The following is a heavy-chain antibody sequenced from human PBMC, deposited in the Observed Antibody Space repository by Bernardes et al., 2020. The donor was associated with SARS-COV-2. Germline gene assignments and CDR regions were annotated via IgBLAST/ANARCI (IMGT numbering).Heavy chain of an antibody. CDR3: ARDWRAPDYGDYVPFDY. CDR1: GLTFSSYS. V-gene: IGHV3-48*02. J-gene: IGHJ4*02. Sequence: GGSLRLSCAASGLTFSSYSMNRVRQARGKGLEWVSYISSSSSTIYYADSVKGRFTISRDNAKNSLYLQMNSLRDEDTAVYYCARDWRAPDYGDYVPFDYWGQGTLVTVSS. CDR2: ISSSSSTI. D-gene: IGHD4-17*01.